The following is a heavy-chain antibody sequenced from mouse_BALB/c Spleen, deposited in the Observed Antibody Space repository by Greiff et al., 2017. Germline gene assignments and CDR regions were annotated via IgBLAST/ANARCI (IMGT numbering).Heavy chain of an antibody. J-gene: IGHJ4*01. CDR1: GYTFTDYA. CDR2: ISTYYGDA. CDR3: AMGITTVPPYAMDY. Sequence: VKLMESGAELVRPWVSVKISCKGSGYTFTDYAMHWVKQSHAKSLEWIGVISTYYGDASYNQKFKGKATMTVDKSSSTAYMELARLTSEDSAIYYCAMGITTVPPYAMDYWGQGTSVTVSS. V-gene: IGHV1S137*01. D-gene: IGHD1-1*01.